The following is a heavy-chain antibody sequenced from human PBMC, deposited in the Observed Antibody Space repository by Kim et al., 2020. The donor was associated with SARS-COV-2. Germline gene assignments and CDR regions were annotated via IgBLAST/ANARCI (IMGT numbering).Heavy chain of an antibody. V-gene: IGHV3-21*01. CDR2: ISSSSSYI. J-gene: IGHJ6*02. D-gene: IGHD3-3*01. CDR1: GFTFSSYS. Sequence: GGSLRLSCAASGFTFSSYSMNWVRQAPGKGLEWVSSISSSSSYIYYADSVKGRFTISRDNAQNSLYLQMNSLRAEDTAVYYCARDFQYDAFWSSYRCGVGHGMDVWGQGTTVSVSS. CDR3: ARDFQYDAFWSSYRCGVGHGMDV.